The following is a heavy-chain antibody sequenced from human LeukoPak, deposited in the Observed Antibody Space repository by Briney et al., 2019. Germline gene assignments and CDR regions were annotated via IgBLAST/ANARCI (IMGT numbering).Heavy chain of an antibody. D-gene: IGHD3-10*01. CDR2: IYHSGST. V-gene: IGHV4-38-2*01. Sequence: SESLSLTCAVSGYSISSGYYWGWIRQPPGKGLEWIGSIYHSGSTYYNPSLKSRVTISVDTSKNQFSVKLSSVTAADTAVYYCARVTYYGSGSYYSPYGMDVWGKGTTVTVSS. CDR1: GYSISSGYY. J-gene: IGHJ6*04. CDR3: ARVTYYGSGSYYSPYGMDV.